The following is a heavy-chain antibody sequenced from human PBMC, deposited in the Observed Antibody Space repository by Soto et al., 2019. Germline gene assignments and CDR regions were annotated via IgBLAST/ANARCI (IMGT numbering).Heavy chain of an antibody. D-gene: IGHD2-2*02. Sequence: ASVKVSCKASGGTFSSYAISWVRQAPGQGLEWMGGIIPIFGTANYAQKFQGRVTITADESTSTAYMELSSLRSEDTAVYYCARDRYISPSYNWFDPWGQGTLVTVSS. V-gene: IGHV1-69*13. J-gene: IGHJ5*02. CDR1: GGTFSSYA. CDR2: IIPIFGTA. CDR3: ARDRYISPSYNWFDP.